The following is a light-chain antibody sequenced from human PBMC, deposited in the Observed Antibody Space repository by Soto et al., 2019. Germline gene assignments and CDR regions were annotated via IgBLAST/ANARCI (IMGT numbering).Light chain of an antibody. CDR3: SAYTSSSPVV. Sequence: QSVLTQPPSVSGSPGQSVTISCTGTSSDVGSYNHRVSWHQQPPGTAPKLMIYEVSNRPSGVPDRFSGSKSGNTASLTISRLQPEDEADYYSSAYTSSSPVVFGGGTKLTVL. CDR1: SSDVGSYNHR. J-gene: IGLJ3*02. V-gene: IGLV2-18*02. CDR2: EVS.